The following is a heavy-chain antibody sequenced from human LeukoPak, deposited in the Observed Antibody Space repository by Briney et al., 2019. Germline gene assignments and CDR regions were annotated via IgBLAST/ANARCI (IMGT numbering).Heavy chain of an antibody. CDR1: GFTISNNY. V-gene: IGHV3-66*04. CDR2: IYSDGST. CDR3: ARQFCGGASCYSSWFDP. Sequence: GGSLILSCAASGFTISNNYINWVRQAPGKGLEWVSIIYSDGSTYYADSVKGRFTISRDNSKNTLYLQMSSLRAEDTAIYYCARQFCGGASCYSSWFDPWGQGTLVTVSS. D-gene: IGHD2-15*01. J-gene: IGHJ5*02.